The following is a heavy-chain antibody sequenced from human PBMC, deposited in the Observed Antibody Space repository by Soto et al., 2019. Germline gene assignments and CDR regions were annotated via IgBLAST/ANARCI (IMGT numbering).Heavy chain of an antibody. CDR1: GYTFTSYD. CDR2: MNPNSGNT. Sequence: QVQLVQSGAEVKNPGASVKVSCKASGYTFTSYDINWVRQATGQGLVWMGWMNPNSGNTGYAQKFQGRVTMTRQTSISKAYMELSSLRSEDTAVYYCARGLRWFGSYGMDVWGQGTTGTGSS. D-gene: IGHD3-10*01. CDR3: ARGLRWFGSYGMDV. V-gene: IGHV1-8*01. J-gene: IGHJ6*02.